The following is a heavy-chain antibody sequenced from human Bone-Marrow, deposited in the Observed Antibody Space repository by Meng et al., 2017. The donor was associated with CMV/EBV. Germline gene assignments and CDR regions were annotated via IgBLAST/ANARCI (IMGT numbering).Heavy chain of an antibody. Sequence: SETLSLTCTLSGGSVSSGSHYWSWIRQPPGKGLEWIGHIYNSGNTNYNPSLKSRVAISVDMSKNLFFLRLNSVTAADTAVYYCARVESYEILPGYYPLIGAFDIWGQGTMVTVSS. CDR3: ARVESYEILPGYYPLIGAFDI. V-gene: IGHV4-61*01. CDR1: GGSVSSGSHY. J-gene: IGHJ3*02. D-gene: IGHD3-9*01. CDR2: IYNSGNT.